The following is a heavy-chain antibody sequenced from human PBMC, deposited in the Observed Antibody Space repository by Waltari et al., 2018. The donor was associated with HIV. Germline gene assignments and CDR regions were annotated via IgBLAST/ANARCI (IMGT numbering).Heavy chain of an antibody. CDR1: GGSISSSSYD. V-gene: IGHV4-39*07. CDR2: IYYSGST. D-gene: IGHD6-19*01. Sequence: QLHLQESGPGLVKPSEPLSLTCTVSGGSISSSSYDRGWIRPPPGKGLEWIGCIYYSGSTYYNPSLKSRVTISVDTSKNQFSLKLSSVTAADTAVYYCARVPIAVAELGYFQHWGQGTLVTVSS. CDR3: ARVPIAVAELGYFQH. J-gene: IGHJ1*01.